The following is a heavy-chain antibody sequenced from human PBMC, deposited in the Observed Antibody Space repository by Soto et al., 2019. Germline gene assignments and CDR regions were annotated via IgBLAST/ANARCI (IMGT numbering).Heavy chain of an antibody. Sequence: QVQLQQWGAGLLKPSETLSLNCAVTGGSLSGCYWSWIRQPPGKGLEWIGEVKDGGHTNYSPSLRGRVTISSDTSNNQFSLRLNSVTAADTGVYYCARGQEGVVATDWDQGSLVTVSS. CDR3: ARGQEGVVATD. D-gene: IGHD5-12*01. J-gene: IGHJ4*02. V-gene: IGHV4-34*01. CDR1: GGSLSGCY. CDR2: VKDGGHT.